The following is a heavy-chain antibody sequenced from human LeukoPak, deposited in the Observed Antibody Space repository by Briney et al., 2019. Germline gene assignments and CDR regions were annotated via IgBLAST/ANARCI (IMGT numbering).Heavy chain of an antibody. CDR3: ARGDDFWSGTLRFDP. CDR1: GFTFSSYS. Sequence: TGGSLRLSCAASGFTFSSYSMNWVRRAPGKGLEWVSSISSSSYIYYADSVKGRFTISRDNAKNSLYLQMNSLRAEDTAVYYCARGDDFWSGTLRFDPWGQGTLVTVSS. V-gene: IGHV3-21*01. J-gene: IGHJ5*02. D-gene: IGHD3-3*01. CDR2: ISSSSYI.